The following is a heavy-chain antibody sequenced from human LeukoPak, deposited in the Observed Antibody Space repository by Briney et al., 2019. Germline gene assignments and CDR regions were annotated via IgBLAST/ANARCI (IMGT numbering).Heavy chain of an antibody. CDR1: GGSISSYY. Sequence: SETLSLTCTVSGGSISSYYWSWIRQPAGKGLEWIGRIYTSGSTNYNPSLNSRVTMSVDTSRNQFSLKPSSVPAADTAVYCCARAPSAGSYSFYYFDYWGQGTLVTVSS. D-gene: IGHD3-10*01. V-gene: IGHV4-4*07. CDR2: IYTSGST. J-gene: IGHJ4*02. CDR3: ARAPSAGSYSFYYFDY.